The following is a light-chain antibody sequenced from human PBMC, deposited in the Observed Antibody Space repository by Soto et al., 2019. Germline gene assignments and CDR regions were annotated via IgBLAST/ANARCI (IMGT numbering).Light chain of an antibody. CDR3: SSYTSGRTYV. J-gene: IGLJ1*01. CDR2: GAS. CDR1: TSDVGGYNY. V-gene: IGLV2-14*01. Sequence: QSVLPQPASVSGSPGQSITISCTGTTSDVGGYNYVSWYQQHPGKAPKLMIYGASIRPSGASDRFSGSKSGNTASLTISGLQAEDEADYYCSSYTSGRTYVFGTGTKVTVL.